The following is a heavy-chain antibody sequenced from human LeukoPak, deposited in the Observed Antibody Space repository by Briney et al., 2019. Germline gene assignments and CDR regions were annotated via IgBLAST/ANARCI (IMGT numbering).Heavy chain of an antibody. CDR3: ARTPPYGSSGYYSSGYFDY. CDR1: GFSVNSNY. J-gene: IGHJ4*02. CDR2: IYSGGST. Sequence: GGSLRFSCAASGFSVNSNYMSWVRQAPGKGLEWVSVIYSGGSTYYADSVKGRFTISRDNSKSTLYLQMNSLRAEDTAVYYCARTPPYGSSGYYSSGYFDYWGQGTLVTVSS. D-gene: IGHD3-22*01. V-gene: IGHV3-53*01.